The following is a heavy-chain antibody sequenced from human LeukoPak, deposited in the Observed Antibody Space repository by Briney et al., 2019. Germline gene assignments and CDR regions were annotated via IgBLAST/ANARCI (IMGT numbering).Heavy chain of an antibody. CDR1: GFTFSSYA. D-gene: IGHD5-12*01. Sequence: GRSLRLSCAASGFTFSSYAMHWVRQAPGKGLEWVAVISYDGSNKYYADSVKGRFTISRDNSKNTLYLQMDSLRAEDTAVYYCARAATDSGYVNDAFGIWGQGTMVTVSS. V-gene: IGHV3-30-3*01. J-gene: IGHJ3*02. CDR3: ARAATDSGYVNDAFGI. CDR2: ISYDGSNK.